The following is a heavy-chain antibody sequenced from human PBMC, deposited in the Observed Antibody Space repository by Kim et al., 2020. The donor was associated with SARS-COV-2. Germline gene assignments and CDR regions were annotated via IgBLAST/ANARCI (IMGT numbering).Heavy chain of an antibody. CDR2: INHSGST. D-gene: IGHD3-22*01. Sequence: SETLSLTCAVYGGSFSGYYWSWIRQPPGKGLEWIGEINHSGSTNYNPSLQSRVTISVDTSKNQFSLKLSSVTAADTAVYYCARAQLTITMIVVVITTSSYFDYWGQGTLCTVSS. J-gene: IGHJ4*02. CDR1: GGSFSGYY. V-gene: IGHV4-34*01. CDR3: ARAQLTITMIVVVITTSSYFDY.